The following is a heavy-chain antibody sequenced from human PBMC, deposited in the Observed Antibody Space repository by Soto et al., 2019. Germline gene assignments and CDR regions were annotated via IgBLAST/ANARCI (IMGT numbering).Heavy chain of an antibody. Sequence: SETLSLTCTVSGDSMISYYWSWIRQHPGKGLEWIGYIYYSGSTYYNPSLKSRVTISVDTSKNQFSLKLSSVTAADTAVYYCAREVYYDILTGWFDHWGQGTLVTVSS. D-gene: IGHD3-9*01. CDR1: GDSMISYY. CDR3: AREVYYDILTGWFDH. J-gene: IGHJ5*02. CDR2: IYYSGST. V-gene: IGHV4-59*12.